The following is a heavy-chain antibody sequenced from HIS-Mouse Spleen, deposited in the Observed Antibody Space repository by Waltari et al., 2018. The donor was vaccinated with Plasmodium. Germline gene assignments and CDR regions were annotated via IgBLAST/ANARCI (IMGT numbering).Heavy chain of an antibody. V-gene: IGHV3-9*01. CDR2: ISWNSGSL. Sequence: EVQLVESGGGLVQPGRSLRLSCAASGFTFDDYAMHWVRQAPGKGLEVVSGISWNSGSLGYADSVKGRFTISRDNAKNSLYLQMNSLRAEDTALYYCAKDQTPYQLLHFDYWGQGTLVTVSS. D-gene: IGHD2-2*01. CDR1: GFTFDDYA. J-gene: IGHJ4*02. CDR3: AKDQTPYQLLHFDY.